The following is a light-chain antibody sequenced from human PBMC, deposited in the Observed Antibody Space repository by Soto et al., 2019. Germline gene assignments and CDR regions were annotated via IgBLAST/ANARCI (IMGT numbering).Light chain of an antibody. CDR2: SAS. CDR3: QSNYMLPWT. CDR1: QYIGNY. V-gene: IGKV1-39*01. J-gene: IGKJ1*01. Sequence: SQVRRTPPCQSVAEGESVSIAGLATQYIGNYLNWYQVKPGQAPKLLIYSASTLHIGVPSRVGGNGPGTHLTLTINPPHFDDFPSYYCQSNYMLPWTFGQGTKVDIK.